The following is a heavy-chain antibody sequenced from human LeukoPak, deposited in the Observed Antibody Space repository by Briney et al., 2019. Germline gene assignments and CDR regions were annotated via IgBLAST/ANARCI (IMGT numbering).Heavy chain of an antibody. CDR3: ARERRAWGEDF. CDR1: GYTFTNYY. D-gene: IGHD3-16*01. J-gene: IGHJ4*02. V-gene: IGHV1-46*01. CDR2: INPNGGNT. Sequence: ASVKVSCKASGYTFTNYYIHWVRQAPGQGLEWVGLINPNGGNTGYAQRFQGRVTVTTDTSTSTVFMELNGLQSEDTAVYYCARERRAWGEDFWGQGTLVTVSS.